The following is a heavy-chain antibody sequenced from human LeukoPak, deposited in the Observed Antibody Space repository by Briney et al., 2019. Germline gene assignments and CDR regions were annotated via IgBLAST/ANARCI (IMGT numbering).Heavy chain of an antibody. CDR3: ARGYVYSPFDY. CDR1: GGSISSYY. J-gene: IGHJ4*02. Sequence: PSETLSLTCTVSGGSISSYYWSWIRQPPGKGLEWIGYIYYSGNTNYKPSLKSRVTISVDTSKNQFSLKLSSVTAADTAVYYCARGYVYSPFDYWGQGTLVTVSS. D-gene: IGHD5-18*01. CDR2: IYYSGNT. V-gene: IGHV4-59*01.